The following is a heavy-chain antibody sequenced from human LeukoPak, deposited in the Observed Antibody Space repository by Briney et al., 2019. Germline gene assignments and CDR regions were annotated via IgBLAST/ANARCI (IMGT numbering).Heavy chain of an antibody. CDR3: TRVTIAAANDYYCMDV. J-gene: IGHJ6*02. CDR2: ISYDGSNK. CDR1: GFHFRCQA. Sequence: GGSLRLSYAASGFHFRCQAMLCLRQAPGKGLEWVAVISYDGSNKYYADSVKGRFTISRDNSKNTLYLQMNSLRAEDTAVYYWTRVTIAAANDYYCMDVWGQGTTVTVSS. V-gene: IGHV3-30-3*01. D-gene: IGHD6-13*01.